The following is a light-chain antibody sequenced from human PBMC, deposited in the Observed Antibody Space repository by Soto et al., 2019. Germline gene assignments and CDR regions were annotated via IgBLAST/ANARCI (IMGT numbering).Light chain of an antibody. CDR2: DAS. V-gene: IGKV3-11*01. Sequence: EIVLTQSPATLSLSPGERATLSCRASQSVSSYLAWYQQKPGQAHRLLIYDASNRATGIPARFSGSGSGTDFTLTISILEPEDVAVYYCQQRSNWPPYTYGQGTKLEI. CDR3: QQRSNWPPYT. J-gene: IGKJ2*01. CDR1: QSVSSY.